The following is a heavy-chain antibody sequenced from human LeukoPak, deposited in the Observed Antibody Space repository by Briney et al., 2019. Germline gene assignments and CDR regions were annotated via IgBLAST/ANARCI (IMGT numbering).Heavy chain of an antibody. Sequence: SQTLSLTCTVSGGSISSGGYYWSWIRQHPGKGLEWIGYIYYSGSTYYNPSLESRVTISVDTSKNQFSLKLSSVTAADTAVYYCARVAEGYGSSWYPLTGYFDYWGQGTLVTVSS. CDR2: IYYSGST. D-gene: IGHD6-13*01. V-gene: IGHV4-31*03. CDR1: GGSISSGGYY. J-gene: IGHJ4*02. CDR3: ARVAEGYGSSWYPLTGYFDY.